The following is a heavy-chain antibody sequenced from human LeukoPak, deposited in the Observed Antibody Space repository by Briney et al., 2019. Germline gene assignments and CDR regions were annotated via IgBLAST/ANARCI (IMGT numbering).Heavy chain of an antibody. CDR1: GGSISSSSYY. CDR3: ARDRDVDDFDY. J-gene: IGHJ4*01. Sequence: ASETLSLTCTVSGGSISSSSYYWGWIRQPPGKGLEWIVSMSYSGKIYYNPSLKSRVSISIDTSKNQLSLELNSVTAADTAMYHCARDRDVDDFDYWGRGTLVIVSS. CDR2: MSYSGKI. D-gene: IGHD2-15*01. V-gene: IGHV4-39*07.